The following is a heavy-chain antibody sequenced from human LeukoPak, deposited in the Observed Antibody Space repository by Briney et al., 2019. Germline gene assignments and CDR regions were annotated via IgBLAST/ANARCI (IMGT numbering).Heavy chain of an antibody. J-gene: IGHJ4*02. V-gene: IGHV1-2*04. D-gene: IGHD6-19*01. Sequence: ASVKVSCKASGYTFTGYYMHWVRQAPGQGLEWMGWINPNSGGTNYAQKFQGWVTMTRDTSISTAHMELSRLRSDDTAVYYCARDSGTYSSGLLFDYWGQGTLVTVSS. CDR2: INPNSGGT. CDR3: ARDSGTYSSGLLFDY. CDR1: GYTFTGYY.